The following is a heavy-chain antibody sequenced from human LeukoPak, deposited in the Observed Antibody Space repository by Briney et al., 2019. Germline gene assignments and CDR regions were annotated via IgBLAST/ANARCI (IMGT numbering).Heavy chain of an antibody. J-gene: IGHJ5*02. V-gene: IGHV3-23*01. Sequence: GGSLRLSCAASGFTFSSYAMSWVRQAPGKGLEWVSGISGGGGRTYDADSVKGRFTISSDNSMNTVSLQMNRLRAEDTAVYYCAKGYYGDYPHWFDAWGQGTQVTVSS. CDR1: GFTFSSYA. D-gene: IGHD4-17*01. CDR3: AKGYYGDYPHWFDA. CDR2: ISGGGGRT.